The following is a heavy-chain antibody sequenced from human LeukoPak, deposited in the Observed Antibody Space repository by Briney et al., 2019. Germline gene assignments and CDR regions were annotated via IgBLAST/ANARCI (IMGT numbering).Heavy chain of an antibody. CDR1: GYTFVTYG. CDR3: ARGDFGFDS. D-gene: IGHD2-21*01. Sequence: ASVKVSCKASGYTFVTYGISWVRQAHGQGLEWMGWINPHTGETRTAQKFQDRVTMTADPFADTAYLDLRSLRPDDAAVYYCARGDFGFDSWGQGTLVTVS. CDR2: INPHTGET. J-gene: IGHJ5*01. V-gene: IGHV1-18*01.